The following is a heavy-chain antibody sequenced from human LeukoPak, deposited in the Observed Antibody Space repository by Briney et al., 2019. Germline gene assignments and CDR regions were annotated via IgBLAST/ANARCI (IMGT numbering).Heavy chain of an antibody. V-gene: IGHV3-30*02. CDR3: AKDRTFEEYSFDF. CDR2: IRFDGSYE. J-gene: IGHJ4*02. Sequence: GGSLRLSCAASGFTFSSYGMHWVRQAPGKGLEWVTFIRFDGSYEDYADSVKGRFTISRDNSKSTLYLQMTSLRPEDTALYYCAKDRTFEEYSFDFWGQGTLVTVSS. CDR1: GFTFSSYG. D-gene: IGHD3-10*01.